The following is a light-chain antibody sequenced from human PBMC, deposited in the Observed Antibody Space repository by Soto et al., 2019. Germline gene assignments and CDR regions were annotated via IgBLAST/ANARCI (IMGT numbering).Light chain of an antibody. CDR1: QSVSSN. Sequence: EIMMTQSPGTLSASPGERATLSCRASQSVSSNLAWYQQKPGQAPRLLIYAVSTRATGIPARCSGSGSGTEFTHTISSLQSEDFAVYYCQQYNKWPLTFGQGTQVDIK. CDR2: AVS. J-gene: IGKJ1*01. V-gene: IGKV3-15*01. CDR3: QQYNKWPLT.